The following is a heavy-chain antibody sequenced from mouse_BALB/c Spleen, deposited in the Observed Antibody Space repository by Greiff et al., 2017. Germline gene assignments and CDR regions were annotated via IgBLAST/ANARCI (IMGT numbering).Heavy chain of an antibody. D-gene: IGHD2-14*01. Sequence: VQLQQSGPELVKPGASVKISCKASGYTFTDYNMHWVKQSHGKSLEWIGYIYPYNGGTGYNQKFKSKATLTVDNSSSTAYMELRSLTSEDSAVYYCAREDYRYDVETYYAMDYWGQGTSVTVSS. CDR3: AREDYRYDVETYYAMDY. CDR2: IYPYNGGT. J-gene: IGHJ4*01. CDR1: GYTFTDYN. V-gene: IGHV1S29*02.